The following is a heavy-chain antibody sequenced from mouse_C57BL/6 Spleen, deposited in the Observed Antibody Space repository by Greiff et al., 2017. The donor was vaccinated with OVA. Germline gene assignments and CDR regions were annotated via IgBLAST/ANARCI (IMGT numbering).Heavy chain of an antibody. CDR1: GFTFSSYG. V-gene: IGHV5-6*01. CDR3: ARRDYYGSSYDYYAMDY. J-gene: IGHJ4*01. CDR2: ISSGGSYT. D-gene: IGHD1-1*01. Sequence: EVQGVESGGDLVKPGGSLKLSCAASGFTFSSYGMSWVRQTPDKRLEWVATISSGGSYTYYPDSVKGRFTISRDNAKNTLYLQMSSLKSEDTAMYYCARRDYYGSSYDYYAMDYWGQGTSVTVSS.